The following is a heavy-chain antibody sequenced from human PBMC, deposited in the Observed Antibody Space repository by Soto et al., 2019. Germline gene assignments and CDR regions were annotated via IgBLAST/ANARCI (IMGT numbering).Heavy chain of an antibody. CDR1: AFSLSTGGVG. V-gene: IGHV2-5*02. CDR2: IYWDDDK. CDR3: IQSRCGGDCLQSYASYYYYGMDV. D-gene: IGHD2-21*02. J-gene: IGHJ6*02. Sequence: QITLKESGPTLVKPTQTLTRTGTFSAFSLSTGGVGVGWIRQPPGKALEWLALIYWDDDKRYSPSLRSRLTITKDTSKNQVFLTMTNMDPVDTATYYCIQSRCGGDCLQSYASYYYYGMDVWGQGNTVTVYS.